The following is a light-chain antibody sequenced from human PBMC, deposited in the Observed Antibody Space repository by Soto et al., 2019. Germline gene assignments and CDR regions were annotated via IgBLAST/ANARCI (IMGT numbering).Light chain of an antibody. V-gene: IGKV1-17*01. Sequence: DIQMTQSPSSLSASVGDRVTITCRASQGIRNGLGWYQQKPGKAPKRLIYAASSLQSGVPSRFSGSGSGTEFTLTISSLQPEDFATYYWLQHNSYPRTFGQGTKVEIK. CDR2: AAS. CDR3: LQHNSYPRT. CDR1: QGIRNG. J-gene: IGKJ1*01.